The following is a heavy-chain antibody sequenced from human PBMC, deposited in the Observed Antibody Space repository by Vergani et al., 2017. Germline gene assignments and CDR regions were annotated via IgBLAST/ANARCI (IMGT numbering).Heavy chain of an antibody. Sequence: DVDLVESGGGFVQPGGSRRLSCAASGFSFRTFSMFWVRQPPGKGLAWVSKISPDGRTTEYADSVRGRFTISRDNANSMRYLQMNSLRGDDTAIYYCVRARCSGPCFMSNWFDSWGQGTLVTVSS. J-gene: IGHJ5*01. D-gene: IGHD5-12*01. V-gene: IGHV3-74*03. CDR1: GFSFRTFS. CDR3: VRARCSGPCFMSNWFDS. CDR2: ISPDGRTT.